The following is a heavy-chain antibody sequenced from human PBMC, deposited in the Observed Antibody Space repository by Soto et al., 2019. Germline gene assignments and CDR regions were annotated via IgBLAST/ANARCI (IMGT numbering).Heavy chain of an antibody. J-gene: IGHJ4*02. CDR1: GFTFNSYA. Sequence: VQLVESGGGLVQPGGSLRLSCAVSGFTFNSYAMHWVRQPPGKGLEWVAVISYDGSNKFYADSVKGRFTISRDSSKNTLSLQMNSLRAEDTAAYYCARDPNSVVVPNSALDYWGRGTLVTVPS. D-gene: IGHD2-15*01. CDR3: ARDPNSVVVPNSALDY. V-gene: IGHV3-30-3*01. CDR2: ISYDGSNK.